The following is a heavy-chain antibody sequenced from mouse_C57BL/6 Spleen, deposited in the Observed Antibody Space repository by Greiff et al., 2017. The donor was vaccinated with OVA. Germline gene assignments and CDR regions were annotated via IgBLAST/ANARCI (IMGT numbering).Heavy chain of an antibody. CDR3: VRDTFITTVMDY. J-gene: IGHJ4*01. V-gene: IGHV10-1*01. D-gene: IGHD1-1*01. CDR2: IRSKSNNYAT. Sequence: EVQVVESGGGLVQPKGSLQLSCAASGFSFNTYAMNWVRQAPGKGLEWVARIRSKSNNYATYYADSVKDRFTISRDDSESMLYLQMNNLKTEDTAMYYCVRDTFITTVMDYWGQGTSVTVSS. CDR1: GFSFNTYA.